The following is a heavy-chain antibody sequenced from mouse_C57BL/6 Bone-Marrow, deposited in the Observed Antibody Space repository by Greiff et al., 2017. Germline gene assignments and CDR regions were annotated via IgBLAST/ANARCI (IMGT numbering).Heavy chain of an antibody. CDR1: GYTFTSYW. CDR3: ARERFYYYGSSPYCDY. CDR2: INPSNGGT. Sequence: QVQLQQPGTELVKPGASVKLSCKASGYTFTSYWMHWVKQRPGQGLEWIGNINPSNGGTNYNEKFKSKATLTVDKSSSTAYMQLSSLTSEDSAVYYCARERFYYYGSSPYCDYWGQGTTLTVSS. D-gene: IGHD1-1*01. V-gene: IGHV1-53*01. J-gene: IGHJ2*01.